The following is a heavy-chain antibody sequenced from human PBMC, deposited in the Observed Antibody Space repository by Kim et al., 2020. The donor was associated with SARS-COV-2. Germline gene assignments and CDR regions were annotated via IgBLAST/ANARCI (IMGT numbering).Heavy chain of an antibody. CDR3: ARAGGVQSGFDY. D-gene: IGHD3-16*01. CDR1: GFTFSSYE. CDR2: ISSSGSTI. J-gene: IGHJ4*02. Sequence: GGSLRLSCAASGFTFSSYEMNWVRQAPGKGLEWVSYISSSGSTIYYADSVKGRFTISRDNAKNSLYLQMNSLRAEDTAVYYCARAGGVQSGFDYWGQGTLVTVSS. V-gene: IGHV3-48*03.